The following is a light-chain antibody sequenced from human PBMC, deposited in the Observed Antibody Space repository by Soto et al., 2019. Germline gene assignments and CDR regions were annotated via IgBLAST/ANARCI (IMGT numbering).Light chain of an antibody. CDR1: QTVTNY. CDR3: QQSRHRPIT. V-gene: IGKV3-11*01. CDR2: DAS. J-gene: IGKJ5*01. Sequence: EIVLTQSPATLSLSPGERATLSCRASQTVTNYLAWYQQKPGQAPSLLIYDASNRATGIPASFSGSGSGTAFTLTICSLGPEDFSGYYCQQSRHRPITFGQGTQLEIK.